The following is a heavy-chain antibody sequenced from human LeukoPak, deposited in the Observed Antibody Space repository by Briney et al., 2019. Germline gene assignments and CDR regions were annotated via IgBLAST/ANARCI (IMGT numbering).Heavy chain of an antibody. D-gene: IGHD4-23*01. Sequence: GGSLRLSCAASGFMFSDYAMSWARQAPGKGLEYVSAISGSGGATYYTDSVRGRVTISRDNSKNTVYLQMSSLRAEDTAIYYCAKFTGNGGYPDFWGQGNLVTVSS. J-gene: IGHJ4*02. V-gene: IGHV3-23*01. CDR3: AKFTGNGGYPDF. CDR1: GFMFSDYA. CDR2: ISGSGGAT.